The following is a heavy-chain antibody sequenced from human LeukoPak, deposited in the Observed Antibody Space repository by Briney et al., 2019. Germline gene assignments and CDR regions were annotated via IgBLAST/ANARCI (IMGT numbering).Heavy chain of an antibody. CDR2: ISYDGSNK. J-gene: IGHJ4*02. V-gene: IGHV3-30*04. Sequence: GGSLRLSCAASGFTFSSYAMHWVRQAPGKGLEWVAVISYDGSNKYYADSVKGRFTISRDNSKNTLYLQMNSLRAEDTAVYYCARQKSHSGCDPFDYWGQGTLVTVSS. D-gene: IGHD5-12*01. CDR1: GFTFSSYA. CDR3: ARQKSHSGCDPFDY.